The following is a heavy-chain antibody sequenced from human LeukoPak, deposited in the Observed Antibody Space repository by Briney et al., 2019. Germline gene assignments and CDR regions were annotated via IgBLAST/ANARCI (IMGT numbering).Heavy chain of an antibody. CDR3: TSQAGYSSSWET. V-gene: IGHV3-73*01. CDR2: LRSKANNYAT. D-gene: IGHD6-13*01. J-gene: IGHJ5*02. Sequence: GRSLRLSCAASGFTFSSYAMHWVRQAPGKGLEWVGRLRSKANNYATGYATSVIGRFTISRDDSKNTRYLEMNSLKIEDTGVYFCTSQAGYSSSWETWGQGTLVTVSS. CDR1: GFTFSSYA.